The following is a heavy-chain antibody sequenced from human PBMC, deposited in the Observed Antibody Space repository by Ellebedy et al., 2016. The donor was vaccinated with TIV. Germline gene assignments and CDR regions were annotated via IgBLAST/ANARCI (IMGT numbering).Heavy chain of an antibody. V-gene: IGHV3-48*04. J-gene: IGHJ4*02. CDR3: ARVGWLSLDY. Sequence: GGSLRLXXAASGFTFSSYSMNWVRQAPGKGLEWVSYISSSSTIYYADSVKGRFTISRDNAKNSLYLQMNSLRAEDTAVYYCARVGWLSLDYWGQGTLVTVSS. CDR2: ISSSSTI. D-gene: IGHD6-19*01. CDR1: GFTFSSYS.